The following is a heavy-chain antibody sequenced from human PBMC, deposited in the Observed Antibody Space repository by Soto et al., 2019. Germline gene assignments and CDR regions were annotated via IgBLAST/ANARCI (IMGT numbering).Heavy chain of an antibody. CDR2: ISNTDDSTGISNGDDST. CDR1: GFTFSNYA. D-gene: IGHD3-9*01. J-gene: IGHJ4*02. CDR3: AKEGGSRHFDFDY. Sequence: GGSLRLSCAASGFTFSNYAMSWVRQAPGKGLEWVSGISNTDDSTGISNGDDSTYYADSVKGRFTISRDNSKNRLSLQMNSLRAEDTAVYYCAKEGGSRHFDFDYWGQGALVTVSS. V-gene: IGHV3-23*01.